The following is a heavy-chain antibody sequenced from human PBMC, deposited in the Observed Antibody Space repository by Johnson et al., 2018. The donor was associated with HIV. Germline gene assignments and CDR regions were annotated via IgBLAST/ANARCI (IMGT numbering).Heavy chain of an antibody. V-gene: IGHV3-66*02. Sequence: EQLVESGGGLVKPGGSLRLSCTVSGFTVSSNYMSWVRQAPGKGLEWVSFIYDGGTTYYADSVKGRFTISRDNSKNTLYLQMNSLRAEDTALYYCARGGRAKDAFDIWGQGTMVTVSS. CDR3: ARGGRAKDAFDI. CDR1: GFTVSSNY. D-gene: IGHD3-16*01. CDR2: IYDGGTT. J-gene: IGHJ3*02.